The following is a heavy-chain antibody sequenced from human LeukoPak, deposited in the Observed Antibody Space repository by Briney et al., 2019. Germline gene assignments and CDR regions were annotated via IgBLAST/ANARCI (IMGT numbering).Heavy chain of an antibody. CDR1: GFTVSSNS. V-gene: IGHV3-53*01. CDR2: IYSDNT. J-gene: IGHJ3*02. CDR3: AKVLRFLEWPPRAFDI. Sequence: PGGSLRLSCTVSGFTVSSNSMSWVRQAPGKGLEWVSFIYSDNTHYSDSVKGRFTISRDNSKNTLYLQMNSLRAEDTAVYYCAKVLRFLEWPPRAFDIWGQGTMVTVSS. D-gene: IGHD3-3*01.